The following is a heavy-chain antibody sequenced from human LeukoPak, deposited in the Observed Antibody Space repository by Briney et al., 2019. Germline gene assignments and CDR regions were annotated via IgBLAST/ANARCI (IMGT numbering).Heavy chain of an antibody. CDR2: IWYDGSNK. V-gene: IGHV3-33*01. CDR1: GFTFSSYG. J-gene: IGHJ6*04. D-gene: IGHD3-10*01. CDR3: ARDTGRGVALYGMHV. Sequence: GRSLRLSCATSGFTFSSYGMHWVRQAPGKGLEGVAVIWYDGSNKYYADSVKGRFTISRDNSKNTLYLQMNSLRAEDTAVYYCARDTGRGVALYGMHVWGKGTTVTVPS.